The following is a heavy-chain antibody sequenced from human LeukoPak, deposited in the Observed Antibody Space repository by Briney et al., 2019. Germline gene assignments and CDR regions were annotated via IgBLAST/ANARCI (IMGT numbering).Heavy chain of an antibody. Sequence: SVKVSCKASGGTFSSYAISWVRQAPGQGLEWVGGIIPIFGTANYAQKFQGRVTITADESTSTAYMELSSLRSEDTAVYYCARAQGGSYSLAIWFDPWGQGTLVTVSS. CDR1: GGTFSSYA. CDR3: ARAQGGSYSLAIWFDP. V-gene: IGHV1-69*13. CDR2: IIPIFGTA. D-gene: IGHD1-26*01. J-gene: IGHJ5*02.